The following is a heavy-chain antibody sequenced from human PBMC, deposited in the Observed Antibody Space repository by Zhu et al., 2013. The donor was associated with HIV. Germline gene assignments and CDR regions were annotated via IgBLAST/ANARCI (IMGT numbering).Heavy chain of an antibody. CDR1: GYYFTGYY. Sequence: QVQLVQSGAEVKKPGASVKVSCKASGYYFTGYYIYWVRQAPGQGLEWMGWINPNSGGTNYVQKFQGRVTMTRDTSISTVYMELSRLRSDDTAVYYCARDYYDSSGYHDAFDIWAKGQWSPSPQ. CDR3: ARDYYDSSGYHDAFDI. D-gene: IGHD3-22*01. J-gene: IGHJ3*02. V-gene: IGHV1-2*02. CDR2: INPNSGGT.